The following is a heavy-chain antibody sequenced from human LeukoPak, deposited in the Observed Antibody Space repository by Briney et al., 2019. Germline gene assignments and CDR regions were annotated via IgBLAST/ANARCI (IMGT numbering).Heavy chain of an antibody. Sequence: SETLSLTCTVSGGSISSYYWSWIRQPPGKGLEWIGYIYYSGSTNYNPSLKSRVTISVDTSKNQFSLKLNSVTAADTAVYYCTRGGSADPFEHWGQGTLVTVSS. CDR3: TRGGSADPFEH. CDR1: GGSISSYY. J-gene: IGHJ4*02. V-gene: IGHV4-59*08. CDR2: IYYSGST. D-gene: IGHD1-26*01.